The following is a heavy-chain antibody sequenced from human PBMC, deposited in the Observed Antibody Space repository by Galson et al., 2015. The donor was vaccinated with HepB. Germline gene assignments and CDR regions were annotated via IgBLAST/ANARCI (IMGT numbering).Heavy chain of an antibody. CDR1: GYTFTSYA. CDR2: INAGNGNT. Sequence: SVKVSCKASGYTFTSYAMHWVRQAPGQRLEWMGWINAGNGNTKYSQKFQGRVTITRDTSASTAYMELSSLRSEDTAVYYCARGSNGGIAVAGTSFDYWGQGTLVTVSS. D-gene: IGHD6-19*01. V-gene: IGHV1-3*01. CDR3: ARGSNGGIAVAGTSFDY. J-gene: IGHJ4*02.